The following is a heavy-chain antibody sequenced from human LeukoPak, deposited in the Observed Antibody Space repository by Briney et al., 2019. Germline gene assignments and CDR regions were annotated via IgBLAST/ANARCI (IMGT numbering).Heavy chain of an antibody. J-gene: IGHJ4*02. CDR1: GFTFSSYG. Sequence: GGSLRLSCAASGFTFSSYGMHWVRQAPGKGLEWVAFIRYDGSNKYYADSVKGRFTISRDNSKNTLYLQMNSLRAEDTAVYYCAKDLLWFGELVPPIFDYWGQGTLVTVSS. CDR2: IRYDGSNK. CDR3: AKDLLWFGELVPPIFDY. D-gene: IGHD3-10*01. V-gene: IGHV3-30*02.